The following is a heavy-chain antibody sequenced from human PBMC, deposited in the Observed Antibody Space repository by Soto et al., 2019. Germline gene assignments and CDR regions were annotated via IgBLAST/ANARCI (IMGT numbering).Heavy chain of an antibody. CDR1: GFTVSAYT. J-gene: IGHJ4*02. V-gene: IGHV3-30-3*01. D-gene: IGHD1-26*01. CDR3: ARWEQPLFDY. Sequence: QVQLVESGGGVVQPGRSLRLSCAASGFTVSAYTMHWVRQAPGKGLEWVAVISSDGNHKYYTDSVKGRFTISRDTSTNTLYLQXXSLRAEDTAVYYCARWEQPLFDYWGQGTLVTVSS. CDR2: ISSDGNHK.